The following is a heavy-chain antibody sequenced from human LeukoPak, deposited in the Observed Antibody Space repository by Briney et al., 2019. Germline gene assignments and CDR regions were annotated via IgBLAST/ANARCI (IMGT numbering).Heavy chain of an antibody. D-gene: IGHD3-10*01. Sequence: ASVKVSCKASGYTFTGYYMHWVRQAPGQGLEWMGRIDPNSGGTNYAQKFQGGVTMTRDTSISTAYMELSRLRSDDTAVYYCARDFIRDPPPLIYYYYGMDVWGQGTTVTVSS. CDR2: IDPNSGGT. V-gene: IGHV1-2*06. J-gene: IGHJ6*02. CDR1: GYTFTGYY. CDR3: ARDFIRDPPPLIYYYYGMDV.